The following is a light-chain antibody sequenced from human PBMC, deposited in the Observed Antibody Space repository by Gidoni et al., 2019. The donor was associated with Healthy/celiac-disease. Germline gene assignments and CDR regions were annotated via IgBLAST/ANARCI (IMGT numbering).Light chain of an antibody. CDR3: AAWDDSLNGDVV. V-gene: IGLV1-44*01. J-gene: IGLJ2*01. CDR2: SNN. Sequence: QSVLTQPPSASGTPGQRVTISCSGSSSNIGSNTVNWYQQLPGTAPKPLIYSNNQRPSGVPDRFSGSKSGTSASLAISGLQSEDEADYYCAAWDDSLNGDVVFGGGTKLTVL. CDR1: SSNIGSNT.